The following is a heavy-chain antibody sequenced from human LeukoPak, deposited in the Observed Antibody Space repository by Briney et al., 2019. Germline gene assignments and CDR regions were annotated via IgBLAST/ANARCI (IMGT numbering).Heavy chain of an antibody. Sequence: PSETLSLTCTVSGGSISGYYWSWIRQPPGKGLEWIGYVYCSGSTNYNPSLKSRVTISVDTSKNQFSLKLNSVTAADTAVYYCARYGGSPSNYFDYWGQGTLVTVSS. CDR1: GGSISGYY. J-gene: IGHJ4*02. D-gene: IGHD1-26*01. CDR3: ARYGGSPSNYFDY. CDR2: VYCSGST. V-gene: IGHV4-59*08.